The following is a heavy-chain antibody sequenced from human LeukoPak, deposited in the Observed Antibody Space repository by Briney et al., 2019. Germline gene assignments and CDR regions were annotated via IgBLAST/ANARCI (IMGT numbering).Heavy chain of an antibody. V-gene: IGHV3-53*01. D-gene: IGHD2-21*02. CDR2: IYSSGST. Sequence: PGGSLRLSCAASGFTVSSNYMSWVRQAPGKGLEWVSVIYSSGSTYYADSAKGRFTISRDNSKNTLYLQMNSLRAEDTAVYYCATGGYLSPFDYWGQGTLVTVSS. CDR1: GFTVSSNY. J-gene: IGHJ4*02. CDR3: ATGGYLSPFDY.